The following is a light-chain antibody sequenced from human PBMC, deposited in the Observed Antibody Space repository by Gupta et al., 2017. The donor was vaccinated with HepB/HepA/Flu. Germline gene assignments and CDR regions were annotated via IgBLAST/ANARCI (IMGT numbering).Light chain of an antibody. J-gene: IGLJ1*01. Sequence: QSALTQPASVSGSPGQSITISCTGTSSDVGGYNYVSWYQQHPGKAPKLLIYDVSDRPSGVSNRFSGSKSGTTASLTITGLQAEDEADYYCSSYTSSSTLGVLGTGTKVTVL. CDR2: DVS. CDR1: SSDVGGYNY. CDR3: SSYTSSSTLGV. V-gene: IGLV2-14*03.